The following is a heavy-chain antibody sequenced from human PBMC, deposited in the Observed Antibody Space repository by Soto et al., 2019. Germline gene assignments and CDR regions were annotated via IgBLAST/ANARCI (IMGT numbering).Heavy chain of an antibody. J-gene: IGHJ4*02. CDR2: IYYSGST. D-gene: IGHD3-22*01. V-gene: IGHV4-30-4*01. CDR3: AREQVYYDSSGDFDY. CDR1: GGSISSGDYY. Sequence: SETLSLTCTVSGGSISSGDYYWSWIRQPPGKGLEWIGYIYYSGSTYYNPSLKSRVTISVDTSKNQFSLKLSSVTAADTAVYYCAREQVYYDSSGDFDYWGQGTLVTVS.